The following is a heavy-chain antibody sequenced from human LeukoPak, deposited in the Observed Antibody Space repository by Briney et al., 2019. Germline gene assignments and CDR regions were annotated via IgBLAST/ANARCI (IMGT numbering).Heavy chain of an antibody. CDR2: IYYSGST. CDR1: GGSISSYY. J-gene: IGHJ4*02. V-gene: IGHV4-59*12. D-gene: IGHD2-21*02. Sequence: SETLSLTCTVSGGSISSYYWSWIRQPPGKGLEWIGYIYYSGSTNYNPSLKSRVTISVDKSKNQFSLKLSSVTAADTAVYYCARGGGCYGSGGDCYSDYYFDYWGQGTLVTVSS. CDR3: ARGGGCYGSGGDCYSDYYFDY.